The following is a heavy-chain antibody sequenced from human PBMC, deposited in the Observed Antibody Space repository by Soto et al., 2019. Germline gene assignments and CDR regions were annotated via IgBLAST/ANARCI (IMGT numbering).Heavy chain of an antibody. CDR1: GFTFDDYA. J-gene: IGHJ6*02. V-gene: IGHV3-20*04. CDR2: ISWNGGST. Sequence: GGSLRLSCAASGFTFDDYAMHWVRQAPGKGLEWVSGISWNGGSTGYADSVKGRFTISRDNAKNSLYLQMNSLRAEDTALYYCASGIVGATTYGMDVWGQGTTVTVSS. CDR3: ASGIVGATTYGMDV. D-gene: IGHD1-26*01.